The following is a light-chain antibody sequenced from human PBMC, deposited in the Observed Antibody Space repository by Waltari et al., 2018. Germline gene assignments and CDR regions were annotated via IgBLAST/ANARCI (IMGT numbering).Light chain of an antibody. J-gene: IGLJ3*02. CDR2: KDT. Sequence: SYELTQAPSVSVSPGQTARITCPGASLPQLYAYWYQQRPGQAPIPVAYKDTERPSGIPERYSGSSSGTTVTLTISGVQAEDEADYYCLSADTSSTYWVFGGGTKLTVL. CDR1: SLPQLY. V-gene: IGLV3-25*03. CDR3: LSADTSSTYWV.